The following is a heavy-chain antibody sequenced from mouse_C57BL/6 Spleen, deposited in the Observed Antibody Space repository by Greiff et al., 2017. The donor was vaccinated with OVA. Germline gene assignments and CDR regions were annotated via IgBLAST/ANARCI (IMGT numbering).Heavy chain of an antibody. D-gene: IGHD2-3*01. J-gene: IGHJ2*01. CDR2: IYPGDGDT. CDR3: ARSGDGYLDY. V-gene: IGHV1-82*01. Sequence: VQLQQSGPELVKPGASVKISCKASGYAFSSSWMNWVKQRPGKGLEWIGRIYPGDGDTNYNGKFKGKATLTADKSSSTAYMQLSSLTSEDSAVYFCARSGDGYLDYWGQGTTLTVSS. CDR1: GYAFSSSW.